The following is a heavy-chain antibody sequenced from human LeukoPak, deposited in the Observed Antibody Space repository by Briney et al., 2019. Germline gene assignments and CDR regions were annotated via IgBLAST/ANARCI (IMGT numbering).Heavy chain of an antibody. V-gene: IGHV3-33*01. CDR2: IWYDGSNK. CDR3: ARDFSYYDSSGYSRGAFDI. Sequence: PGRSLRLSCAASGFTFSSYGMHWVRQAPGKGLEWVAVIWYDGSNKYYADSVKGRFTISRENSKNTLYLQMNSLRAEDTAVYYCARDFSYYDSSGYSRGAFDIWGQGTMVTVSS. D-gene: IGHD3-22*01. CDR1: GFTFSSYG. J-gene: IGHJ3*02.